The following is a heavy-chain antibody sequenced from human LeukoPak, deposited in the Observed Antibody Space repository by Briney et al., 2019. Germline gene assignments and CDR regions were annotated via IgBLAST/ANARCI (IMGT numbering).Heavy chain of an antibody. CDR1: GYTFTSYD. CDR3: ASGMGPIDSGSYLFDN. D-gene: IGHD1-26*01. CDR2: MNPNSGNT. J-gene: IGHJ5*02. Sequence: ASVKVSCKASGYTFTSYDINWVRQATGQGLEWMGWMNPNSGNTGYAQKFQGRVTMTRNTSISTAYMELSSLRSDDTAVYYCASGMGPIDSGSYLFDNWGQGTLVTVSS. V-gene: IGHV1-8*01.